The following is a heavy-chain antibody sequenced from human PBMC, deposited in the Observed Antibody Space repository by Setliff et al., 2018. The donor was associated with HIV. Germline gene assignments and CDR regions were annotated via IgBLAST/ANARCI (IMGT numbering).Heavy chain of an antibody. CDR1: GFTFSTYW. D-gene: IGHD3-9*01. CDR2: MKYDGTEI. J-gene: IGHJ3*01. V-gene: IGHV3-7*01. CDR3: VREGEYFDTIGHYLVRRFFDL. Sequence: LRLSCEASGFTFSTYWMSWVRQAPGKGLEWVANMKYDGTEIYYVDAVKGRFTISRDNAKKSVFLHMNSLRGEDTAVYYCVREGEYFDTIGHYLVRRFFDLWGQGTMVTVSS.